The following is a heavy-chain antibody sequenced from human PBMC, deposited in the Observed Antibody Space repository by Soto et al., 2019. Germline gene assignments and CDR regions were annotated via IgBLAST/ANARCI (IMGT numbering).Heavy chain of an antibody. V-gene: IGHV3-30*18. J-gene: IGHJ4*02. CDR3: AKTGSGWYFDY. CDR1: GFTFISYC. CDR2: ISYDGNNK. Sequence: GGSLRLSCAASGFTFISYCIHWVRQAPGKGLEWVALISYDGNNKYYADSVKGRFTISRDNIKNMLYLQMNSLRAVDTAVYYCAKTGSGWYFDYWGQGTLVTVSS. D-gene: IGHD6-19*01.